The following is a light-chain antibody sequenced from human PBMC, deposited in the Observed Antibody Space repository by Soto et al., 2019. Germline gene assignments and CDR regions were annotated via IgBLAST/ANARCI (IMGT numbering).Light chain of an antibody. Sequence: RASQSVSSYLAWYQQKPGQAPRLLIYDASNRATGIPARFSGTGSATYLTLPIRSLEPSDFGDYDCQQNSDWDTFGQGTKVDIK. CDR3: QQNSDWDT. J-gene: IGKJ1*01. CDR1: QSVSSY. V-gene: IGKV3-11*01. CDR2: DAS.